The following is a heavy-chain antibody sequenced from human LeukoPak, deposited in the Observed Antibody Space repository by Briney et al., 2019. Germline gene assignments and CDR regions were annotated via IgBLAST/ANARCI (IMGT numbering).Heavy chain of an antibody. CDR1: GYTLTEFP. J-gene: IGHJ4*02. CDR3: AEDKGEGYRTYLGY. Sequence: ASVRVSCKVSGYTLTEFPMHWVRQSPGKGLEWMGRFDRKSGETISALKFQGRVTMTEDTSIDTAYMELNSLSSEDTAAYYCAEDKGEGYRTYLGYGGRETLVTVSS. V-gene: IGHV1-24*01. CDR2: FDRKSGET. D-gene: IGHD5-24*01.